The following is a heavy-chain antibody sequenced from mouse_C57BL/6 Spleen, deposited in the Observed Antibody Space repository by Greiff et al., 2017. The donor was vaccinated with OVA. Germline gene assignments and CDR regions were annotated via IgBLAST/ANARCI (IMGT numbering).Heavy chain of an antibody. Sequence: QVQLQQSGAELARPGASVKMSCKASGYTFTSYTMHWVKQRPGQGLEWIGYINPSSGYTKYNQKFKDKATLTADKSSSTADMQLSSLTSEDSAVYYCARMDTTVDWYFDVWGTGTTVTVSS. D-gene: IGHD1-1*01. V-gene: IGHV1-4*01. CDR1: GYTFTSYT. J-gene: IGHJ1*03. CDR2: INPSSGYT. CDR3: ARMDTTVDWYFDV.